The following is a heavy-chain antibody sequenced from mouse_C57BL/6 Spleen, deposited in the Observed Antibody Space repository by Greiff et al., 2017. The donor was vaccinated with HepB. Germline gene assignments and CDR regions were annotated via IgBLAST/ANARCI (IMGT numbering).Heavy chain of an antibody. D-gene: IGHD2-1*01. V-gene: IGHV1-52*01. CDR2: IDPSDSET. CDR1: GYTFTSYW. Sequence: QVQLQQSGAELVRPGSSVKLSCKASGYTFTSYWMHWVKQRPIQGLEWIGNIDPSDSETHYNQKFKDKATLTVDKSSSTAYMQLSSLTSEDSAVYYCARKDYGNYGGFAYWGQGTLVTVSA. J-gene: IGHJ3*01. CDR3: ARKDYGNYGGFAY.